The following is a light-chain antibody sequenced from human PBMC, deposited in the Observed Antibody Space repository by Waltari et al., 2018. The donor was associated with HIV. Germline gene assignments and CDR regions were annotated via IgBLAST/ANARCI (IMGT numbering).Light chain of an antibody. CDR2: AAS. Sequence: IQMTQSPSSLSASVGHRVTITCRASQGIRNYLAWYQQKPGKVPKLLSYAASTLQSGVPSRFSGSGSGTDFTLTISSLQPEDVATYYCQKYNSAPLTFGGGTKVEIK. J-gene: IGKJ4*01. CDR1: QGIRNY. CDR3: QKYNSAPLT. V-gene: IGKV1-27*01.